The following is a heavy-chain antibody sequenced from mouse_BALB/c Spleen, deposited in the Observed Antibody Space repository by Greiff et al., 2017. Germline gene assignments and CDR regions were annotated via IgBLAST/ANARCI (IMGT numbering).Heavy chain of an antibody. J-gene: IGHJ1*01. CDR1: GFTFSSYG. CDR2: ISSGGSYT. CDR3: ARRGTGTGFDV. Sequence: EVKLVESGGDLVKPGGSLKLSCAASGFTFSSYGMSWVRQTPDKRLEWVATISSGGSYTYYPDSVKGRFTISRDNAKNTLYLQMSSLKSEDTAMYYCARRGTGTGFDVWGAGTTVTVSS. V-gene: IGHV5-6*02. D-gene: IGHD4-1*01.